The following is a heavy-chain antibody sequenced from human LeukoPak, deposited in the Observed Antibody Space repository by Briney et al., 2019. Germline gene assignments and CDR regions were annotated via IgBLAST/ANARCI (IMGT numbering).Heavy chain of an antibody. V-gene: IGHV3-23*01. CDR1: GSTFSLYW. Sequence: GGSLSLSCAASGSTFSLYWMHWVRQAPGEGLEGVSAISCSGCSTYYADSVKGRFTISRDNSKNTLYLQMNSLRAEDTAVYYCAKGPPIVVVPAATYYYYYYYMDVWGKGTTVTISS. J-gene: IGHJ6*03. D-gene: IGHD2-2*01. CDR3: AKGPPIVVVPAATYYYYYYYMDV. CDR2: ISCSGCST.